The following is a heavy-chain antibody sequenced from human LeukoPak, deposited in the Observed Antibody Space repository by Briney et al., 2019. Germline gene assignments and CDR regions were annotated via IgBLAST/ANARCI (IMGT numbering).Heavy chain of an antibody. D-gene: IGHD2-2*01. CDR1: GFTFSSYD. Sequence: GGSLRLSCAASGFTFSSYDMSWVRQAPGKGPEWVSTISGSGGSTYFADSVKGRFTISRDNSKNTLYLQMNSLRAEDTALYYCAKDGSSTSENSFYYGMDVWGQGTTVTVSS. J-gene: IGHJ6*02. CDR3: AKDGSSTSENSFYYGMDV. V-gene: IGHV3-23*01. CDR2: ISGSGGST.